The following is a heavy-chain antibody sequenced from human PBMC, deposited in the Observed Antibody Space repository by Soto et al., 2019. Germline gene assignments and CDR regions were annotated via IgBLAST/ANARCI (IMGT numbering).Heavy chain of an antibody. CDR1: GYTFTGYY. D-gene: IGHD1-26*01. CDR3: ARDGGSYYVSXFDP. V-gene: IGHV1-2*02. CDR2: INPNSGGT. Sequence: ASVKVSCKASGYTFTGYYMHWVRQAPGQGLEWMGWINPNSGGTNYAQKFQGRVTMTRDTSISTAYMELSRLRSDDTAVYYCARDGGSYYVSXFDPWGQGTLVTVSS. J-gene: IGHJ5*02.